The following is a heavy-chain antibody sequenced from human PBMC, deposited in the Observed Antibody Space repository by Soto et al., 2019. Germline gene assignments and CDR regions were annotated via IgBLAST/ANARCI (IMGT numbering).Heavy chain of an antibody. D-gene: IGHD3-10*01. CDR1: GGSVSSGSYY. CDR3: ARAVRGVNGGWFDP. V-gene: IGHV4-61*01. Sequence: SETLSLTCTVSGGSVSSGSYYWSWIRQPPGKGLEWIGYIYYSGSTNYNPSLKSRVTISVDTSKNQFSLKLSSVTAADTAVYYCARAVRGVNGGWFDPWGQGTLVTVSS. J-gene: IGHJ5*02. CDR2: IYYSGST.